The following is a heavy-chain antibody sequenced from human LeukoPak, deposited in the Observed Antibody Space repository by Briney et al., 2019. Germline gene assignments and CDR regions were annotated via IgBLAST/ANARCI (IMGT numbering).Heavy chain of an antibody. CDR3: ARGPRDYVNGFDA. D-gene: IGHD3-10*02. Sequence: ASVKVSCKTSGYIFTNYAISWVRQAPGQGLEWMGWISAYNGNTKYAQKLQGRVTITTDTSTSTAYMELRSLRSDDTAVYYCARGPRDYVNGFDAWGQGTLVTVSS. J-gene: IGHJ5*02. CDR2: ISAYNGNT. V-gene: IGHV1-18*01. CDR1: GYIFTNYA.